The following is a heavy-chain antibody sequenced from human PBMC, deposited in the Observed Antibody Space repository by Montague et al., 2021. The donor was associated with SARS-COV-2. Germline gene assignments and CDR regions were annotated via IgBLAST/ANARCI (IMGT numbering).Heavy chain of an antibody. CDR2: TNYRSKWTS. Sequence: CAISGDSVRSNSDAWDCLRRSPSEAIQWLGMTNYRSKWTSDYATSVEGRISIDPDTSKSQFFLHLRSVTPEDTGVYYCVRDTGSAQAGFDAWGQGTLVTVSS. J-gene: IGHJ4*02. CDR1: GDSVRSNSDA. D-gene: IGHD4-17*01. V-gene: IGHV6-1*01. CDR3: VRDTGSAQAGFDA.